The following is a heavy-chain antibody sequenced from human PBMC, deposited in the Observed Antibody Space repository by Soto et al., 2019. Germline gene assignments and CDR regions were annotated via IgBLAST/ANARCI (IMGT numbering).Heavy chain of an antibody. V-gene: IGHV4-30-4*01. CDR2: TYYGGGT. D-gene: IGHD3-10*01. CDR1: GASISRGNYY. CDR3: ARDVGPAYYGSGRHFAN. Sequence: QVQLQESGPGLVKPSQTLSLTCTVSGASISRGNYYWTWIRQPPGKGLEWLGYTYYGGGTSSNLSLQSRVAISVDTAKNQFALRLNSRTAADTAVYFCARDVGPAYYGSGRHFANWGQGALVTVSS. J-gene: IGHJ4*02.